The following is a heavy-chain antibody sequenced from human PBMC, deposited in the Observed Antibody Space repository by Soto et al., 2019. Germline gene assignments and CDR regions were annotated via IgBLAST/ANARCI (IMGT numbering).Heavy chain of an antibody. V-gene: IGHV3-33*01. J-gene: IGHJ4*02. D-gene: IGHD3-22*01. CDR2: IWYDGSNK. CDR3: AGYGSLLCYDSSGYYPNY. CDR1: GFTFSSYG. Sequence: QVQLVESGGGVVQPGRSLRLSCAASGFTFSSYGMHWVRQAPGKGLEWVAVIWYDGSNKYYADSVKGRFTISRDNSKNTLYMQMNSLRAEDTAVYYSAGYGSLLCYDSSGYYPNYWGQGTLVTVSS.